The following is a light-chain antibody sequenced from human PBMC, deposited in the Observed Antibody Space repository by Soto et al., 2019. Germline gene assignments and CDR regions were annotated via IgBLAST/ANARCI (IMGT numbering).Light chain of an antibody. CDR2: LEGSGSY. V-gene: IGLV4-60*02. CDR1: SGHSSYI. CDR3: ETWDSDTHTV. J-gene: IGLJ3*02. Sequence: QPVLTQSSSASASLGSSVKLTCTLSSGHSSYIIAWHQQQPGKAPRYLMKLEGSGSYNEGSGVPDRFSGSSSGADRYLTISNLQFEDEADYYCETWDSDTHTVFGGGPKLTVL.